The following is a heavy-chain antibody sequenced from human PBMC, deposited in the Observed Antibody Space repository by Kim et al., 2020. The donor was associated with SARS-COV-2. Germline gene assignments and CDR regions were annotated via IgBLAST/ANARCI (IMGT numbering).Heavy chain of an antibody. Sequence: ASVKVSCKASGYTFTSYYMHWVRQAPGQGLEWMGIINPSGGSTSYAQKFQGRVTMTRDTSTSTVYMELSSLRSEDTAVYYCARETRYCSGGSCYWAYFDYWGQGTLVTVSS. J-gene: IGHJ4*02. V-gene: IGHV1-46*01. CDR1: GYTFTSYY. CDR3: ARETRYCSGGSCYWAYFDY. D-gene: IGHD2-15*01. CDR2: INPSGGST.